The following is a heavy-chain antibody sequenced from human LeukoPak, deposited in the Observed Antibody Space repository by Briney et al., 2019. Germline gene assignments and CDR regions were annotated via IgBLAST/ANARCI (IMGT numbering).Heavy chain of an antibody. D-gene: IGHD3-9*01. CDR2: ISAYNGNT. V-gene: IGHV1-18*01. Sequence: ASVKVSCKASGYTFTSYGISWVRQAPGQGLEWMGWISAYNGNTNYAQKLQGRVTMTTDTSTSTAYMELRSLRSDDTAVYYRARTAYDILTGYSESDYWGQGTLVTVSS. CDR3: ARTAYDILTGYSESDY. CDR1: GYTFTSYG. J-gene: IGHJ4*02.